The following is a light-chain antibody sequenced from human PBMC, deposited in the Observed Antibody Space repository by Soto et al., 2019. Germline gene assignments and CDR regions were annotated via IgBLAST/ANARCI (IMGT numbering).Light chain of an antibody. CDR1: SRDVGSYNV. Sequence: QSALTQPASVSGSPGQSITISCTGTSRDVGSYNVVSWYQHHPGKVPKVMIYEVSERPSGVSNRFSGSKSGNTASLTISGLQAADEAEYYCCSYAGSHSYVFGTGTKLTVL. CDR3: CSYAGSHSYV. J-gene: IGLJ1*01. V-gene: IGLV2-23*02. CDR2: EVS.